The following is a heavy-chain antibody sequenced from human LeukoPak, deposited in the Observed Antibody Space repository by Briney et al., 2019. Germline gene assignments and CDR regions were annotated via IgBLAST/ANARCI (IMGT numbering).Heavy chain of an antibody. D-gene: IGHD2/OR15-2a*01. CDR3: ARAKPPRWTPFSDY. Sequence: GGSLRLSCAASGFTFSSYSMNWVRQAPGKGLEWVSSISSSSSYIYYADSVKGRFTISRDNAKNSLYPQMNSLRAEDTAVYYCARAKPPRWTPFSDYWGQGTLVTVSS. J-gene: IGHJ4*02. CDR2: ISSSSSYI. CDR1: GFTFSSYS. V-gene: IGHV3-21*01.